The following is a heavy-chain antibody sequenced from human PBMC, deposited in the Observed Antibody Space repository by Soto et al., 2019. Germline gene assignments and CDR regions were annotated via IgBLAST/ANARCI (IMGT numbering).Heavy chain of an antibody. J-gene: IGHJ6*03. CDR2: IYPGDSDT. CDR3: ASLAFTVTTYYYYYYMDV. Sequence: HGESLKISCKGSGYSFTSYWIGWVRQMPGKGLKWMGIIYPGDSDTRYSPSFQGQVTISADKSISTAYLQWSSLKASDPAMYYFASLAFTVTTYYYYYYMDVWGKGITVTVSS. D-gene: IGHD4-17*01. V-gene: IGHV5-51*01. CDR1: GYSFTSYW.